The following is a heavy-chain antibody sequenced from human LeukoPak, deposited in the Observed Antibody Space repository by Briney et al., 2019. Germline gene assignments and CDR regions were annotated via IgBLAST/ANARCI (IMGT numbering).Heavy chain of an antibody. CDR2: ISGSGGST. V-gene: IGHV3-23*01. D-gene: IGHD3-10*01. CDR1: GFTFSGYA. CDR3: AKGRYYGSGKWGYFEY. Sequence: GGSLRLSCAASGFTFSGYAMSWVRQAPGKGLEWVPGISGSGGSTYYADSVKGRLTISRDNSKNTLYLQMNSLRAEDTAVYYCAKGRYYGSGKWGYFEYSGQGTLVTVSS. J-gene: IGHJ4*02.